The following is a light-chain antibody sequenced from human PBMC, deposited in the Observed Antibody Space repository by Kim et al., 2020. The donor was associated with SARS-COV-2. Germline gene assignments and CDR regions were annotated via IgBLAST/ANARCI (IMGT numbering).Light chain of an antibody. J-gene: IGKJ1*01. CDR1: QAIIHY. CDR2: AAS. CDR3: QKYNSAPWT. V-gene: IGKV1-27*01. Sequence: ASVGDRVTITCRASQAIIHYLAWYQQKPGKVPKLLIYAASTLHSGVPSRFSGSGSGTDFTLTISSLQPEDFATYYCQKYNSAPWTFGQGTKVDIK.